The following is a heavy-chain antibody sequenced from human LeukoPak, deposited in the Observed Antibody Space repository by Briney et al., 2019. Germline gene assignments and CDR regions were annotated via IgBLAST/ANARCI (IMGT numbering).Heavy chain of an antibody. V-gene: IGHV4-59*01. Sequence: SETLSLTCTVSGGSISRYYWSWIRQPPGKGLEWIGYIYYSGSTNYNPSLKSRVTISVDTSKNQFSLKLSSVTAADTAVYYCASGAYSYYYMDVWGKGTTVTISS. J-gene: IGHJ6*03. CDR2: IYYSGST. D-gene: IGHD4-11*01. CDR1: GGSISRYY. CDR3: ASGAYSYYYMDV.